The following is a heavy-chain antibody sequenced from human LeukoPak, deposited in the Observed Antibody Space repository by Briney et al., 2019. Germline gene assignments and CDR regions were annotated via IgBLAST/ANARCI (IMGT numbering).Heavy chain of an antibody. V-gene: IGHV3-33*01. D-gene: IGHD3-16*01. CDR1: GYTFSRHG. J-gene: IGHJ5*02. CDR2: VWYDGRNR. CDR3: ARLWGGNGYSGGSLNL. Sequence: PGGSLRLSRAASGYTFSRHGIHWVRQAPGKGLEWVAVVWYDGRNRDYADSVKGRFTISKDNSNNMVFLQMDRLRAEDTAVYYCARLWGGNGYSGGSLNLWGQGTLVTVSS.